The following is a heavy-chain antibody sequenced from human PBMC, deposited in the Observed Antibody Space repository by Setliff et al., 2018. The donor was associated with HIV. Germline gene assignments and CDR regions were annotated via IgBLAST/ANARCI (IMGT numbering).Heavy chain of an antibody. CDR1: GGSFSNFF. CDR3: ARHSGLGGYYSPFDY. D-gene: IGHD3-22*01. Sequence: PSETLSLTCTVSGGSFSNFFWNWIRQPPGKGLEWIGTIYYSGSTYYDPSLKSRVTISVDTSKNQFSLKLSSVTAADTTVYYCARHSGLGGYYSPFDYWGPGTLVTVSS. CDR2: IYYSGST. V-gene: IGHV4-39*01. J-gene: IGHJ4*02.